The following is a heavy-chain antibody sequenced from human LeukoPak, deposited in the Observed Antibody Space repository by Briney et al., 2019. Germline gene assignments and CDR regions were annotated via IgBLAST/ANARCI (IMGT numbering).Heavy chain of an antibody. J-gene: IGHJ3*02. V-gene: IGHV1-18*01. D-gene: IGHD3-3*01. CDR2: ISAYSGDT. CDR1: GYTFTSYG. Sequence: ASVKVSCKGSGYTFTSYGNSWARQAPGQGLEWMGWISAYSGDTNYAQKVQGRVTMTTETSTSTAYMELRSLRSDDTAVYYCARDRDDFWSGPEAFDIWGQGTMVTVSS. CDR3: ARDRDDFWSGPEAFDI.